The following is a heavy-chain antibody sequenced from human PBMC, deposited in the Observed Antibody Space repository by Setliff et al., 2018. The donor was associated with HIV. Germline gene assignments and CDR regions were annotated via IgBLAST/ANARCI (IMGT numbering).Heavy chain of an antibody. D-gene: IGHD3-10*01. Sequence: GGSLRLSCAASGFTFSSYWMTWVRQAPGKGLQWVANIRRDGSEKYYVDSVTGRFTISRDNSKDTLYLQMNSLRAEDTAVYYCAEVRLPYWGQGTLVTVSS. V-gene: IGHV3-7*03. CDR1: GFTFSSYW. CDR2: IRRDGSEK. CDR3: AEVRLPY. J-gene: IGHJ4*02.